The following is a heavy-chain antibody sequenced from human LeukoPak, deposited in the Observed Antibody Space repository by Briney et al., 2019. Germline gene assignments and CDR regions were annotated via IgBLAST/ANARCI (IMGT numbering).Heavy chain of an antibody. CDR3: ARSLKGVADY. V-gene: IGHV4-39*01. D-gene: IGHD5/OR15-5a*01. Sequence: SETLSLTCTVSGGSISSSSYYWGWIRQPPGKGLEWIGSIYYSGSTYYNPSLKSRVTISVDTSKNQFSLKLSSVTAADTAVYYCARSLKGVADYWGQGTLVTVSS. J-gene: IGHJ4*02. CDR1: GGSISSSSYY. CDR2: IYYSGST.